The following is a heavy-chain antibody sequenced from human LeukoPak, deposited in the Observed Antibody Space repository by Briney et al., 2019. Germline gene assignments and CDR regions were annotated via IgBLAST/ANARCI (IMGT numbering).Heavy chain of an antibody. CDR1: GGSFSGYY. V-gene: IGHV4-34*06. Sequence: SETLSLTCAVYGGSFSGYYWSWIRQPPGKGLEWIGEINHSGSTNYNPSLKSRVTISIDTSRNQFSLKLGSVTAADTAVYYCAIGEGLLDYWGQGTLVTVSS. J-gene: IGHJ4*02. D-gene: IGHD3-10*01. CDR3: AIGEGLLDY. CDR2: INHSGST.